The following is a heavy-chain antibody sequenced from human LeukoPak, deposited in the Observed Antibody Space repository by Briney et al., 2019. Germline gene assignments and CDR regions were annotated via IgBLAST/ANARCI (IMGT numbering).Heavy chain of an antibody. D-gene: IGHD6-6*01. CDR1: GYSFISFG. CDR2: ISTYNGHT. CDR3: ARCDGYLAPRPDEKFDL. Sequence: ASVKVSCKASGYSFISFGIIWVRQAPGQGLEWMGWISTYNGHTNYAQKLQGRVTMTTDTPTNTAYMELRSLRSDDTAVYYCARCDGYLAPRPDEKFDLWGQGTLLTVSS. J-gene: IGHJ4*02. V-gene: IGHV1-18*01.